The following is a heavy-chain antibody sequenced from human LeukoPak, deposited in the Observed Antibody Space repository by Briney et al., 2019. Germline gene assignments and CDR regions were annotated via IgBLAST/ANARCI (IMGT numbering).Heavy chain of an antibody. CDR1: GGSISGYY. CDR3: ARDNDYTVDY. V-gene: IGHV4-59*01. CDR2: IYYSGST. D-gene: IGHD4-11*01. J-gene: IGHJ4*02. Sequence: PSETLSLTCTVSGGSISGYYWSWIRQPPGKGLECIGYIYYSGSTNYNPSLKSRVTMSVDTSKNQFSLKLTSVTAADTAVYYCARDNDYTVDYWGQGTLVTVSS.